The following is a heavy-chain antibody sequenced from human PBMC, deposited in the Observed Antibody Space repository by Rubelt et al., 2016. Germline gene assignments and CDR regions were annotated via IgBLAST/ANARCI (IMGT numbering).Heavy chain of an antibody. CDR1: GFTFGGYS. D-gene: IGHD6-19*01. CDR3: ATVDWLPTH. Sequence: VRPGGSLRLSCAASGFTFGGYSMNWLRQAPGKGLEWVSYISSSSSLIYYADSVKGRFTISRDNAKNSLYLQMNSLRAADTAVYYCATVDWLPTHWGQGSLVTVSS. V-gene: IGHV3-48*04. CDR2: ISSSSSLI. J-gene: IGHJ4*02.